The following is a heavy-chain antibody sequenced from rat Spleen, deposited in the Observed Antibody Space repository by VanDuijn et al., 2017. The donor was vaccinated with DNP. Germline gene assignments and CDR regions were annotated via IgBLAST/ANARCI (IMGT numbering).Heavy chain of an antibody. Sequence: EVQLVESGGGLVQPGRSLKLSCAASGFTFSDHYMAWVRQAPTKGLEWVAYISASGGSTSYRSSVQGRFTIARDNAKSTLYLQMDSLRSEDTATYYCTTDFERGYWGQGVMVTVSS. CDR2: ISASGGST. CDR3: TTDFERGY. J-gene: IGHJ2*01. V-gene: IGHV5-27*01. D-gene: IGHD1-11*01. CDR1: GFTFSDHY.